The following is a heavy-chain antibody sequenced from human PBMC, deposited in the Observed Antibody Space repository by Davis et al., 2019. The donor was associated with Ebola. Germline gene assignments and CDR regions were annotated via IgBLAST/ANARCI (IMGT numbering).Heavy chain of an antibody. CDR2: IIPILGIA. CDR3: ARDPSYGSGSYPRLFQGY. J-gene: IGHJ4*02. V-gene: IGHV1-69*04. CDR1: GYTFLSYA. Sequence: AASVKVSCKASGYTFLSYAISWVRQAPGQGLEWMGRIIPILGIANYAQKFQGRVTITADKSTSTAYMELSSLRSEDTAVYYCARDPSYGSGSYPRLFQGYWGQGTLVTVSS. D-gene: IGHD3-10*01.